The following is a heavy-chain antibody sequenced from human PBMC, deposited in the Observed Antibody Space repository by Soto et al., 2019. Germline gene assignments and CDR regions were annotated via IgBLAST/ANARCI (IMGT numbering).Heavy chain of an antibody. Sequence: ETLSLTCTVSGGSISSYYWSWIRQPPGKGLEWIGYIYYSGSTNYNPSLKSRVTISVDTSKNQFSLKLSSVTAADTAVYYCARGEWSFYYYYGMDVWGQGTTVTVSS. CDR2: IYYSGST. D-gene: IGHD3-3*01. J-gene: IGHJ6*02. CDR1: GGSISSYY. V-gene: IGHV4-59*01. CDR3: ARGEWSFYYYYGMDV.